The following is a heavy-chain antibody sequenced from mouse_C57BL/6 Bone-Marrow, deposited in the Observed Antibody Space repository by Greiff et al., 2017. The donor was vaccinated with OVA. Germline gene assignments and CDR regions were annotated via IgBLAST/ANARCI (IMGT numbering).Heavy chain of an antibody. D-gene: IGHD1-1*01. Sequence: EVQGVESGGDLVKPGGSLKLSCAASGFTFSSYGMSWVRQTPDKRLEWVATISSGGRYTNYPDSVKGRFTISRDNAKNTLYLQMSSLKSEDSAMYYCARHGDYGSFFDYWGQGTTLTVSS. J-gene: IGHJ2*01. CDR3: ARHGDYGSFFDY. V-gene: IGHV5-6*01. CDR2: ISSGGRYT. CDR1: GFTFSSYG.